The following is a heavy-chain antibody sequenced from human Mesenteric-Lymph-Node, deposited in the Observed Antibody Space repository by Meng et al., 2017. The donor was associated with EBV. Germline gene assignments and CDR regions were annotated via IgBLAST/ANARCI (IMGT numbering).Heavy chain of an antibody. CDR3: AKSLDSGGYYFDL. J-gene: IGHJ4*02. Sequence: QLQLTESGPGLVKTSETLSLTCTVSGGSISSSQWWSWVRQPPGKGLEWIGQIYNSGITNYNPSLKSRVTISLDTSKNQFSLKLTSLTAADTAIYYCAKSLDSGGYYFDLWGQGSLVTVFS. CDR1: GGSISSSQW. V-gene: IGHV4-4*02. CDR2: IYNSGIT. D-gene: IGHD2-15*01.